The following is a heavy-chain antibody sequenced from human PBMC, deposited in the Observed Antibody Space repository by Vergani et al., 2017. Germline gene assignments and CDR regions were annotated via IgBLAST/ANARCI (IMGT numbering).Heavy chain of an antibody. CDR1: GGSFSGYY. Sequence: QVQLQQWGAGLLQPSETLSLTCAVYGGSFSGYYWSWIRQPPGKGLEWIGEINHSGSTNYNPSLKSRVTISVDTSKNQFSLKLSSVTAADTAVYYCARERDSSGYYIRGYYYMDVWGKGTTVTVSS. CDR2: INHSGST. D-gene: IGHD3-22*01. J-gene: IGHJ6*03. V-gene: IGHV4-34*01. CDR3: ARERDSSGYYIRGYYYMDV.